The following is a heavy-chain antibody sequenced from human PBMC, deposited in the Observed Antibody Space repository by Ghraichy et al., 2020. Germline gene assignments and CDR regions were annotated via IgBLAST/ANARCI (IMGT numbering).Heavy chain of an antibody. CDR3: ARGGPLEAYGSSFDD. J-gene: IGHJ4*02. Sequence: ASVKVSCKSSDDSFSRYVFAWVRQAPGQGLEWMGWISAKNGHTKYAQKFQGRVTMTTDTSTRTVYMEMKSLRSDDTAVYFCARGGPLEAYGSSFDDWGQGTLVIVSS. V-gene: IGHV1-18*01. CDR1: DDSFSRYV. CDR2: ISAKNGHT. D-gene: IGHD3-10*01.